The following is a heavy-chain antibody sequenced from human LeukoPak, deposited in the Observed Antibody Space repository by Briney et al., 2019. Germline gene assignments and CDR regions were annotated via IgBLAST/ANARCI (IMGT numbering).Heavy chain of an antibody. D-gene: IGHD5-24*01. CDR1: GGSSGSADYL. CDR3: ARLWNGDNKVFDL. Sequence: SETLSLTCTVSGGSSGSADYLWSWIRQPPGKGLEWLGSISSSGTHDSPSLKSRILISLDTSKMHFSLRLNSVTAADTAVYFCARLWNGDNKVFDLWGPGTLVTVSS. V-gene: IGHV4-30-4*01. J-gene: IGHJ4*02. CDR2: ISSSGT.